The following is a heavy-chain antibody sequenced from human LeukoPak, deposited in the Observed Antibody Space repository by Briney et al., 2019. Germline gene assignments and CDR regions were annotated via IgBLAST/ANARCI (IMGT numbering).Heavy chain of an antibody. CDR3: ARSRRDIVVGWYFDL. CDR1: GFTFSCYE. V-gene: IGHV3-48*03. J-gene: IGHJ2*01. Sequence: GGSLRLSCAASGFTFSCYEMNWGRQAPGKGLEWVSYISSSGSTIYYADSVKGRFTISRDNAKNSLYLQMNSLRAEDTAVYYCARSRRDIVVGWYFDLWGRGTLVTVSS. D-gene: IGHD2-21*01. CDR2: ISSSGSTI.